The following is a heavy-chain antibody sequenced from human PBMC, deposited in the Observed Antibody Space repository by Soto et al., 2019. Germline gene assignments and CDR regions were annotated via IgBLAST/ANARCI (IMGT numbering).Heavy chain of an antibody. Sequence: GGSLRLSCAASGFTFSSYGMHWVRQAPGKGLEWVAVIWYDGSNKYYADSVKGRFTISRDNSKNTLYLQMNSLRAEDTAVYYCARAPYCGGDCYFFSCEVWGQGTLVTVSS. J-gene: IGHJ4*02. D-gene: IGHD2-21*01. CDR1: GFTFSSYG. V-gene: IGHV3-33*01. CDR2: IWYDGSNK. CDR3: ARAPYCGGDCYFFSCEV.